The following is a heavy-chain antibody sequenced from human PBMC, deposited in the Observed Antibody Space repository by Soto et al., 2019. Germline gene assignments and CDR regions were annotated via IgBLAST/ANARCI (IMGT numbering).Heavy chain of an antibody. Sequence: GGSLRLSCSVAGFTVSDSMSWVRQAPGKGLECVSFIHSDGSTHYTDSVRGRFTISRDNSKNTLYLQMDRLRVDDTAVYFCARNSSGPFDYGGRETLVTVPS. V-gene: IGHV3-53*01. CDR3: ARNSSGPFDY. CDR2: IHSDGST. CDR1: GFTVSDS. J-gene: IGHJ4*02. D-gene: IGHD6-19*01.